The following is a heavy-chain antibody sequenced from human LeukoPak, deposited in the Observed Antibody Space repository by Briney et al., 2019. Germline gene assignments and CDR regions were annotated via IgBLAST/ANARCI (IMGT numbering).Heavy chain of an antibody. CDR3: AKGGLGGTAVVTMDS. J-gene: IGHJ4*02. CDR2: ISGSGVST. Sequence: GASLRLSCAASGFTFSSYAMSWVRQAPGKGLEWVSGISGSGVSTYYADSVKGQFTISRDNSKNTVYLQMNSLRAEDTAICFCAKGGLGGTAVVTMDSWGQGTLVTVSS. V-gene: IGHV3-23*01. CDR1: GFTFSSYA. D-gene: IGHD4-23*01.